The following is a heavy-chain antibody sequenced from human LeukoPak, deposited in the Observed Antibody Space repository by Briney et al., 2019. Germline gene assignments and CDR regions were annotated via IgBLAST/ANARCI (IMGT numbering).Heavy chain of an antibody. CDR1: GYSFTSYW. J-gene: IGHJ4*02. CDR2: IDPSDSYT. CDR3: AALKGDTARDFDY. Sequence: GESLKISCKGSGYSFTSYWITWVRQMPGKGLEWMGRIDPSDSYTNYSPSFQGHVTISADKSISTAYLQWSSLKASDTAIYYCAALKGDTARDFDYWGQGTLVTVS. D-gene: IGHD5-18*01. V-gene: IGHV5-10-1*01.